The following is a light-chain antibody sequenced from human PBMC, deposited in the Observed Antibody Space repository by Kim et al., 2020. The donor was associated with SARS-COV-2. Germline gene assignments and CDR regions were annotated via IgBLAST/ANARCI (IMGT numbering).Light chain of an antibody. CDR3: QQIRN. CDR2: AAS. Sequence: EIVLTQSPGTLSLFPGERATLSCRASQSISYSDLAWYQQKPGQAPRLLIYAASTRATGIPDRFSGSGSGTDFTLTISRLEPEDFAVYYCQQIRNFGPGTKVDIK. CDR1: QSISYSD. V-gene: IGKV3-20*01. J-gene: IGKJ3*01.